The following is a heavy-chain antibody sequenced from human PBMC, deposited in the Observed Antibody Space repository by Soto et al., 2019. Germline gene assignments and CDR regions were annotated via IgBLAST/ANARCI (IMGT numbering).Heavy chain of an antibody. Sequence: GGSLRLSCAASGFTFSSYWMSWVRQAPGKGLEWVANIKQDGSEKYYVDSVKGRFTISRDNAKNSLYLQMNSLRAEDTAVYYCARETRGFWSGYSRFDYWGQGTLVTVSS. CDR3: ARETRGFWSGYSRFDY. J-gene: IGHJ4*02. CDR2: IKQDGSEK. D-gene: IGHD3-3*01. CDR1: GFTFSSYW. V-gene: IGHV3-7*01.